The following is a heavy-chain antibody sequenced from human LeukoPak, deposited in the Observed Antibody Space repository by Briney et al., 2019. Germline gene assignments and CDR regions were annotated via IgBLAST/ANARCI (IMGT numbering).Heavy chain of an antibody. D-gene: IGHD6-6*01. CDR1: GFTFSSYA. V-gene: IGHV3-23*01. Sequence: GGSLRLSCAASGFTFSSYAMSWVRQAPGKGLEWVSAISGSGGSTYYADSVKGRFTISRDNAKNSLYLQMNSLRAEDTAVYYCARDEGYSSSSYFDYWGQGTLVTVSS. CDR2: ISGSGGST. CDR3: ARDEGYSSSSYFDY. J-gene: IGHJ4*02.